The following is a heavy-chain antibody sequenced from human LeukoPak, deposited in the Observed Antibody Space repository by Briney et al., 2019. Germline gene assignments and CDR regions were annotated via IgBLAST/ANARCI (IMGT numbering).Heavy chain of an antibody. CDR1: GASITRYY. J-gene: IGHJ4*02. Sequence: SETLSLTCSVSGASITRYYWNWIRQSPGKGLEWIAYTYYSGTTNYNPSLTSRVTISVDTAKNQFSLKVSSVTAADTAVYYCTKGRYSSGYYFIFVNWGQGALVTVSS. CDR2: TYYSGTT. V-gene: IGHV4-59*01. D-gene: IGHD3-22*01. CDR3: TKGRYSSGYYFIFVN.